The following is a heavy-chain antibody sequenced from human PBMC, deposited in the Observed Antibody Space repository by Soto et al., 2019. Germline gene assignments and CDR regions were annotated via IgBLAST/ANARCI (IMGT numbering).Heavy chain of an antibody. CDR3: AKFTEPGYSSIWYYFEY. CDR1: GFTFSGYS. CDR2: ISSRSTNI. J-gene: IGHJ4*02. V-gene: IGHV3-21*06. D-gene: IGHD6-19*01. Sequence: PGGSLRLSCGGSGFTFSGYSMAWVRQAPGRGLEWDASISSRSTNIDYADSVKGRFTISRDNAKNLVSLQMSSLRGEDTALYYCAKFTEPGYSSIWYYFEYWGQGTPVTVSS.